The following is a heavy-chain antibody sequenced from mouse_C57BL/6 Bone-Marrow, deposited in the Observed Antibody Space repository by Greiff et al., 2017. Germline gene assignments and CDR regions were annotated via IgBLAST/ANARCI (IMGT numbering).Heavy chain of an antibody. CDR1: GYTFTSST. Sequence: VQLQQSGAELARPGASVKMSCKASGYTFTSSTMHWVKQRPGQGLEWIGYINPSSGYTKYNQKFKDTATLTADKSSSTAYMQLSSLTSEDSAVYDCARYHYGSSYGYWGQGTTLTVSA. V-gene: IGHV1-4*01. J-gene: IGHJ2*01. D-gene: IGHD1-1*01. CDR2: INPSSGYT. CDR3: ARYHYGSSYGY.